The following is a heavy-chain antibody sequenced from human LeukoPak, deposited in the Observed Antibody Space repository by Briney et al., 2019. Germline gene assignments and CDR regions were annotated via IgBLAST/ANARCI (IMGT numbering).Heavy chain of an antibody. CDR2: INPNSGGT. V-gene: IGHV1-2*02. D-gene: IGHD6-13*01. CDR1: GYTFTGYY. J-gene: IGHJ4*02. Sequence: GASVKVSCKAPGYTFTGYYMHWVRQAPGQGLEWMGWINPNSGGTNYAQKFQGRVTMTRDTSISTAYMELSRLRSDDTAVYYCARDLGAGGVAAAANFDYWGQGTLVTVSS. CDR3: ARDLGAGGVAAAANFDY.